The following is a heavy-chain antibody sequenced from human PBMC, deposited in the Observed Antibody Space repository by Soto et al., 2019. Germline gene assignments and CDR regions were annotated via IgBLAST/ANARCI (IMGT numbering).Heavy chain of an antibody. J-gene: IGHJ6*02. V-gene: IGHV3-9*01. D-gene: IGHD6-19*01. CDR3: AKAVAGSHYYWHGLDV. CDR2: VSWNSGNS. Sequence: EVQLVESGGGLVQPGRSLRLSCVASGFSFDDYAMHWVRQAPGKGLEWTSGVSWNSGNSGYADSVKGRFTIARDNVKNSMYMQMNSLRVEETALYYCAKAVAGSHYYWHGLDVWGQGTTVTVSS. CDR1: GFSFDDYA.